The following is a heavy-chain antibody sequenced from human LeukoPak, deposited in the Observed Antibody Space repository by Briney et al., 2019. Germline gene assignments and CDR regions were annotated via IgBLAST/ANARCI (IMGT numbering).Heavy chain of an antibody. CDR2: INPSGGST. CDR3: ARDQGGYCSGGSCYGFDY. V-gene: IGHV1-46*03. Sequence: PGGSLRLSCAASGFTFSSYGMHWVRQAAGKGLEWVGIINPSGGSTSYAQKFQGRVTMTRDTSTSTVYMELSSLRSEDTAVYYCARDQGGYCSGGSCYGFDYWGQGTLVTVSS. D-gene: IGHD2-15*01. CDR1: GFTFSSYG. J-gene: IGHJ4*02.